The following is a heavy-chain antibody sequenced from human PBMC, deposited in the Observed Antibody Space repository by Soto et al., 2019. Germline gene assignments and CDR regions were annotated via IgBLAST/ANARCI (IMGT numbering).Heavy chain of an antibody. CDR1: GFTFSTYG. CDR2: IWDDGSNQ. J-gene: IGHJ4*02. CDR3: AKGGSSGWDLDY. D-gene: IGHD6-19*01. Sequence: QVQLVESGGGVVHPGRSLRLSCAASGFTFSTYGMHWVRQAPGKGLEWVAVIWDDGSNQYYADSVEGRLTISRDNSKSPLYLQMDSLRPEDTAVYYCAKGGSSGWDLDYWGQGTLVTVSS. V-gene: IGHV3-30*18.